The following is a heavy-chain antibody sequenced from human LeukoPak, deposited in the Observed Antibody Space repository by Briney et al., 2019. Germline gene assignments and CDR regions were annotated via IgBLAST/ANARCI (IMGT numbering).Heavy chain of an antibody. CDR1: GFTVSSNY. CDR3: ARFPNPAAAAAGKD. Sequence: GGSLRLSCAASGFTVSSNYISWVRQAPGKGLEWVSVIYSGGSTYYADSVKGRFTISRDNSKNTLYLQMNSLRAEDTAVYYCARFPNPAAAAAGKDWGQGTLVTVSS. D-gene: IGHD6-13*01. V-gene: IGHV3-53*01. J-gene: IGHJ4*02. CDR2: IYSGGST.